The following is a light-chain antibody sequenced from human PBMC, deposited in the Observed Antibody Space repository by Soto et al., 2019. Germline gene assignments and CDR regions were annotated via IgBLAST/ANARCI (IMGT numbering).Light chain of an antibody. V-gene: IGKV1-5*01. J-gene: IGKJ5*01. CDR2: GAS. CDR1: QDISTY. CDR3: QHYTLYSAP. Sequence: RLTQSPSSLSASVGDTVAISCRASQDISTYLAWYQQKPGKAPTLLIFGASSLHTGVSPRFAGSGSGSEFTFTINRLQPDDFATYYCQHYTLYSAPFGQGTRVG.